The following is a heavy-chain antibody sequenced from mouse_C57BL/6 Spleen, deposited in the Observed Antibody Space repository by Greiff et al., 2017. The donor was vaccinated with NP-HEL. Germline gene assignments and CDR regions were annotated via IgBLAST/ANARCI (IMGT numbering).Heavy chain of an antibody. J-gene: IGHJ1*03. CDR1: GYTFTSYW. CDR3: ARWDTTVVAHWYFGV. CDR2: IDPSDSYT. D-gene: IGHD1-1*01. Sequence: QVQLQQPGAELVMPGASVKLSCKASGYTFTSYWMHWVKQRPGQGLEWIGEIDPSDSYTNYNQKFKGKSTLTVDKSSSTAYMQLSSLTSEDSAVYYWARWDTTVVAHWYFGVWGTRTTVTVSS. V-gene: IGHV1-69*01.